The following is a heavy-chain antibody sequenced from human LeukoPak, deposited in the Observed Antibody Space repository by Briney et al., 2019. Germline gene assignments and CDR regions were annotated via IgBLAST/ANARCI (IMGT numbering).Heavy chain of an antibody. J-gene: IGHJ4*02. V-gene: IGHV1-46*01. Sequence: ASVKVSCKASGYTFTSYYMHWVRQAPGQGLEWMGIINPSGGSTSYAQKFQGRVTMTRDTSTSTAYMELRSLRSDDTAVYYCAHYRFDGSGSYSFDYWGQGTLVTVSS. CDR1: GYTFTSYY. CDR3: AHYRFDGSGSYSFDY. CDR2: INPSGGST. D-gene: IGHD3-10*01.